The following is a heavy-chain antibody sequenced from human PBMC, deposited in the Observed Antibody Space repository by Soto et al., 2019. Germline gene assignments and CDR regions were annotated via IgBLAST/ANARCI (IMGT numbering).Heavy chain of an antibody. D-gene: IGHD3-22*01. V-gene: IGHV4-34*01. J-gene: IGHJ6*02. CDR2: INHSGST. CDR1: GGSFSGYY. CDR3: AGTHYYDSSGRRAYYGMDV. Sequence: SETLSLTCAVYGGSFSGYYWSWIRQPPGKGLEWIGEINHSGSTNYNPSLKSRVTISVDTSKNQFSLKLSSVTAADTAVYYCAGTHYYDSSGRRAYYGMDVWGQGTTVTVSS.